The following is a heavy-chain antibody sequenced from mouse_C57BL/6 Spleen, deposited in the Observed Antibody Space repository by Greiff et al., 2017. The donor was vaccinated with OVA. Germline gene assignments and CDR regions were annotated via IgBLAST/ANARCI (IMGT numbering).Heavy chain of an antibody. CDR2: INPSNGGT. D-gene: IGHD2-4*01. CDR3: ARSFDYDGPWFAY. V-gene: IGHV1-53*01. CDR1: GYTFTSYW. Sequence: VQLQQPGTELVKPGASVKLSCKASGYTFTSYWMHWVKQRPGQGLEWIGNINPSNGGTNYNEKFKSKATLTVDTSSSTAYMQLSSLTSEDSAVYYCARSFDYDGPWFAYWGQGTLVTVSA. J-gene: IGHJ3*01.